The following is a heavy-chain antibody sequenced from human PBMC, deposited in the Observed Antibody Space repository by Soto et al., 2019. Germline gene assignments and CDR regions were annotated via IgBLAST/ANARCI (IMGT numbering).Heavy chain of an antibody. CDR1: GYTFTSYY. Sequence: GASVKVSCKASGYTFTSYYMHWVRQAPGQGHEWMGIINPSGGSTSYAQKFQGRVTMTTDTSTSTAYMELRSLRSDDTAVYYCARDPLLVVPAAMPAEGFDYWGQGTLVTVSS. J-gene: IGHJ4*02. CDR3: ARDPLLVVPAAMPAEGFDY. D-gene: IGHD2-2*01. CDR2: INPSGGST. V-gene: IGHV1-46*01.